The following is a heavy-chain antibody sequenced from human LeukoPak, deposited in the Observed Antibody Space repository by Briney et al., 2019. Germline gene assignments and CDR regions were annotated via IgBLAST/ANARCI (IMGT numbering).Heavy chain of an antibody. Sequence: PGGSLRLSCAASGFIFSSYATSWVRQAPGKGLEWVSSISSTSSYIYFADSVKGRFTISRDNGKDVVSLQMNSLRAEDTAVYYCARGVYWQQEHYGMDVWGQGTTVTVSS. CDR1: GFIFSSYA. D-gene: IGHD6-13*01. CDR3: ARGVYWQQEHYGMDV. J-gene: IGHJ6*02. V-gene: IGHV3-21*01. CDR2: ISSTSSYI.